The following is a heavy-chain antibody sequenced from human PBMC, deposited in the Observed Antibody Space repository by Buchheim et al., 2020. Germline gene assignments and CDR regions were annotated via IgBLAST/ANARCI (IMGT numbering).Heavy chain of an antibody. CDR1: GFTFSSHA. CDR3: AKAPSSNFYYMDV. D-gene: IGHD2/OR15-2a*01. CDR2: ISGSGGST. V-gene: IGHV3-23*01. J-gene: IGHJ6*03. Sequence: EVQLLESGGGLVQPGGSLRLSCATSGFTFSSHAMSWVRQAPGKGLEWVSGISGSGGSTYSADSVKGRFTISRDTSKNTLYLQTNSLRAEDTAVYYCAKAPSSNFYYMDVWGKGTT.